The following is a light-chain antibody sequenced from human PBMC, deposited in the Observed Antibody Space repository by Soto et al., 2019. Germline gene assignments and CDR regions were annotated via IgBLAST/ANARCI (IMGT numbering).Light chain of an antibody. Sequence: QSVLTQPPSVSGAPGQRVTISCTGSSSNIGAGYDVHWYQHLPGTAPKLLIYGNINRPSGVPDRFSASKSGTSASLAITGLHAEDEADYYCQSYDSSLSGVVFGGGTKVTVL. J-gene: IGLJ2*01. CDR1: SSNIGAGYD. CDR2: GNI. V-gene: IGLV1-40*01. CDR3: QSYDSSLSGVV.